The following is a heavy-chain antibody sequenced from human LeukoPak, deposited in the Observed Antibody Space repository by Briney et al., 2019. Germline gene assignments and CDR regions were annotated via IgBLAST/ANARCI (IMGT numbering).Heavy chain of an antibody. D-gene: IGHD2/OR15-2a*01. Sequence: GGSLRLSCAASGFTFSYYWMSWVRQAPGKGLEWVANIKQDGSEKYCVDSVKGRFTISRDNAKNSLYLQMNSLRAEDTAVYYCARGGSNKARMDVWGKGTTVTVSS. V-gene: IGHV3-7*01. CDR2: IKQDGSEK. CDR3: ARGGSNKARMDV. CDR1: GFTFSYYW. J-gene: IGHJ6*04.